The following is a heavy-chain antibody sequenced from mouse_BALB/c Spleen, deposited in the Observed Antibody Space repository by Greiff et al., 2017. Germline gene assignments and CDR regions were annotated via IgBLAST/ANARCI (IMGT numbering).Heavy chain of an antibody. CDR3: ARDRGNYGYFDY. D-gene: IGHD2-1*01. CDR2: IWAGGST. V-gene: IGHV2-9*02. J-gene: IGHJ2*01. CDR1: GFSLTSYG. Sequence: VKLMESGPGLVAPSQSLSITCTVSGFSLTSYGVHWVRQPPGKGLEWLGVIWAGGSTNYNSALMSRLGISKDNSKSQVFLKMNSLQTDDTAMYYCARDRGNYGYFDYWGQGTTLTVSS.